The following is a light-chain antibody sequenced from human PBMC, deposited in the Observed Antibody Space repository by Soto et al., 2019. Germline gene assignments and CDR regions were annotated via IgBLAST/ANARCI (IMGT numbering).Light chain of an antibody. Sequence: DIQVTQCPSSLSASVGDRVTITCLASQSIDTYVNWYQQKPGKAPKVLIYTASALQSGVPSRFSGSGSGTGFTLNINGLQPEDFATYYCQQSYNTPRTFGQGTKVDI. V-gene: IGKV1-39*01. J-gene: IGKJ1*01. CDR2: TAS. CDR1: QSIDTY. CDR3: QQSYNTPRT.